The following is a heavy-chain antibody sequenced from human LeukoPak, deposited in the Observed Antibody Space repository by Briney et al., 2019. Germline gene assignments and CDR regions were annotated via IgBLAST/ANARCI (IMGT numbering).Heavy chain of an antibody. CDR3: ARGGGSYWDDIDY. J-gene: IGHJ4*02. D-gene: IGHD1-26*01. CDR1: GFNFSSYW. CDR2: ISSDGTYP. V-gene: IGHV3-74*01. Sequence: GGSLRLSCAASGFNFSSYWMHWVRPAPGKGLVWVSRISSDGTYPSYADSVKGRFTISRDNAKNTLYLQMNSLRAEDTAVYYCARGGGSYWDDIDYWGQGTLVTVSS.